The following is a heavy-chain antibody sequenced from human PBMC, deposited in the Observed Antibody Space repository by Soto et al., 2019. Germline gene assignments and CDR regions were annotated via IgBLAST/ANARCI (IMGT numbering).Heavy chain of an antibody. CDR3: ARVREDIVVVPAALRIFDY. CDR2: INHSGST. D-gene: IGHD2-2*01. V-gene: IGHV4-34*01. Sequence: SETLCLTCAVYGGSFRGYYWSWIRQPPGKGLEWIGEINHSGSTNYNPSLKSRVTISVDTSKNQFSLKLSSVTAADTAVYYCARVREDIVVVPAALRIFDYWGQGTLVTVSS. J-gene: IGHJ4*02. CDR1: GGSFRGYY.